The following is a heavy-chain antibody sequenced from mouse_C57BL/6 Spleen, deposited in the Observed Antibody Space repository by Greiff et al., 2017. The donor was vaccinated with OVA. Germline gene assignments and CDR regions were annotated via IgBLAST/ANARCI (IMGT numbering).Heavy chain of an antibody. J-gene: IGHJ2*01. CDR3: ARPGLGYYYGNFDY. V-gene: IGHV1-61*01. CDR2: IYPSDSET. D-gene: IGHD1-1*01. Sequence: QVQLQQPGAELVRPGSSVKLSCKASGYTFTSYWMDWVKQRPGQGLEWIGNIYPSDSETHYNQKFKDKATLTVDKSSSTAYMQLSSLTSEDSAVYYCARPGLGYYYGNFDYWGQGTTLTVSS. CDR1: GYTFTSYW.